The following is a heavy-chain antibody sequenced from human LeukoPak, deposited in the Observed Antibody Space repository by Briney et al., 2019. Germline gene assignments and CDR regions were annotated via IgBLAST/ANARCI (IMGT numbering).Heavy chain of an antibody. CDR1: RFTFSSYG. Sequence: GGSLRLSCAASRFTFSSYGMHWVRQAPGKGLEWVAFIRYDGTNKYYADSVKGRFTISRDNSKNTLYLQMNSLRAEDTAVYYCAKEIWPTVTTPGHTHFDYWGQGTLVTVSS. D-gene: IGHD4-17*01. V-gene: IGHV3-30*02. CDR2: IRYDGTNK. J-gene: IGHJ4*02. CDR3: AKEIWPTVTTPGHTHFDY.